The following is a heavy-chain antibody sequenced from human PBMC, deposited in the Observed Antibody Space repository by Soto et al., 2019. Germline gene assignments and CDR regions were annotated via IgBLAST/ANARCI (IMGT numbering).Heavy chain of an antibody. Sequence: SVKVSCKASGGTFSSYAISWVRQAPGQGLEWMGGIIPIFGTANYAQKFQGRVTITADKSTSTAYMELSSLRSEDTAVYYCARSNVDIVATFDYWGQGTLVTVSS. CDR3: ARSNVDIVATFDY. D-gene: IGHD5-12*01. CDR1: GGTFSSYA. J-gene: IGHJ4*02. CDR2: IIPIFGTA. V-gene: IGHV1-69*06.